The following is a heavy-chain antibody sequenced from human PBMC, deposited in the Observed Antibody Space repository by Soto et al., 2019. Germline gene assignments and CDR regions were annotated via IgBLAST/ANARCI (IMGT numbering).Heavy chain of an antibody. CDR2: ISAYNGNT. CDR3: ARVVAGVVVPAARGGWFDP. J-gene: IGHJ5*02. V-gene: IGHV1-18*04. Sequence: ASVKVSCKASGYTFTSYGISWVRQAPGQGLEWTGWISAYNGNTNYAQKLQGRVTMTTDTSTSTAYMELRSLRSDDTAVYYCARVVAGVVVPAARGGWFDPWGQGTLVTVSS. D-gene: IGHD2-2*01. CDR1: GYTFTSYG.